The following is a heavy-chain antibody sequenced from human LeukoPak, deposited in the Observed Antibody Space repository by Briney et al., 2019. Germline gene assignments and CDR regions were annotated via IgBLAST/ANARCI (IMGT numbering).Heavy chain of an antibody. CDR2: IYYSGST. D-gene: IGHD6-19*01. J-gene: IGHJ6*03. Sequence: SETLSLTCTVSGGSISSYYWSWIRQPPGKGLEWIGYIYYSGSTNYNPSLKSRVTISVDTSKNQFSLKLSSVTAADTVVYYCARYSYSSGWYRYYYYMDVWGKGTTVTVSS. V-gene: IGHV4-59*01. CDR1: GGSISSYY. CDR3: ARYSYSSGWYRYYYYMDV.